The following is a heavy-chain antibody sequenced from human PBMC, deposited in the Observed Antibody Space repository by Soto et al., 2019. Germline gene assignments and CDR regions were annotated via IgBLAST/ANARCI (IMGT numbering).Heavy chain of an antibody. V-gene: IGHV1-2*02. J-gene: IGHJ4*02. D-gene: IGHD2-21*02. CDR1: GYTFTSYY. CDR3: ARQLAYCGGDCFTEPVDY. Sequence: QAQPVQSGAEVKKPGASVKVSCEASGYTFTSYYMHWVRQAPGQGLEWMGWINPNSGDTKYAQKFRGRVTMTRDTSITTAYMEVKMLTSDDTAVYYCARQLAYCGGDCFTEPVDYWGQGTLVTVSS. CDR2: INPNSGDT.